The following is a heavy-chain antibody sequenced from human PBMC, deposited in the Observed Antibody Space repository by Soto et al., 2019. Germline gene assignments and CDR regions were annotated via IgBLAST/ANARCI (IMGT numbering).Heavy chain of an antibody. CDR2: IHDSGST. CDR1: GASIGTSNW. Sequence: SETLSLTCAVSGASIGTSNWWSWVRQSPGKGLEWIGEIHDSGSTESNPSLKSRVTISLDKSKTQFSLNFRSVTAADTAVYYCARADTAMDPPGSWGQGILVTVSS. J-gene: IGHJ5*02. D-gene: IGHD5-18*01. CDR3: ARADTAMDPPGS. V-gene: IGHV4-4*02.